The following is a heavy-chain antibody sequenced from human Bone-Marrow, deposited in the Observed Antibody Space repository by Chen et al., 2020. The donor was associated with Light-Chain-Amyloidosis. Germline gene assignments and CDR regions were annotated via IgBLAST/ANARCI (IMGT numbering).Heavy chain of an antibody. CDR1: GGSFSDYS. CDR2: ITHSGST. Sequence: QVQLQQWGAGLLKPSETLSLTCAVYGGSFSDYSWTWIRQSPGTGLEWIGKITHSGSTKYNPSLKSRVTMSVDTSKNQFSLKLSSVTAADTAVYYCARSSSSWYEEYYYYYYYMDVWGKGTTVTVSS. D-gene: IGHD6-13*01. V-gene: IGHV4-34*01. CDR3: ARSSSSWYEEYYYYYYYMDV. J-gene: IGHJ6*03.